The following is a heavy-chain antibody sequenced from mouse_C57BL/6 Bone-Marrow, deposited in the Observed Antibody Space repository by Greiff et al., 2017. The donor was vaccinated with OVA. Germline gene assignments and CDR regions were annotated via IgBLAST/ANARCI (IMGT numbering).Heavy chain of an antibody. CDR1: GYTFTSYW. CDR3: YDYDGY. D-gene: IGHD2-4*01. CDR2: IDPADSYT. J-gene: IGHJ2*01. Sequence: VQLQQSGAELVKPGASVKLSCKASGYTFTSYWMQWVKQRPGQGLEWIGEIDPADSYTKYTQKFKGKATLTVDTSSSTAYMQHSSLKSEDSAVYYCYDYDGYWGQGTTLTVSS. V-gene: IGHV1-50*01.